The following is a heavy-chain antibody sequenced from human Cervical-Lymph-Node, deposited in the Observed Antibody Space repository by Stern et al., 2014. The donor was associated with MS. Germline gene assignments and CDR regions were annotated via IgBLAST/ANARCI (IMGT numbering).Heavy chain of an antibody. CDR3: ARAFCTGGVCYSFPFYGMDV. V-gene: IGHV3-20*01. D-gene: IGHD2-8*02. Sequence: EVQLVASGGGVVRPGRSLRLSCAASGFTFEDYGMSWVRPAPGKGLEWVAAINWDGGSTVYAGSVQGRFTISRDNAKNSLYLQMNSLRAEDTALYHCARAFCTGGVCYSFPFYGMDVWGQGTTVTVSS. J-gene: IGHJ6*02. CDR2: INWDGGST. CDR1: GFTFEDYG.